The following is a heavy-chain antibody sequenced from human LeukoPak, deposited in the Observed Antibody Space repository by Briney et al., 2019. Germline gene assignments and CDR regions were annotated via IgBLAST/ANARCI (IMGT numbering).Heavy chain of an antibody. D-gene: IGHD1-14*01. J-gene: IGHJ6*03. CDR3: ARDGFYYHYYMDV. Sequence: SETLSLTCTLSGGTVTSSTYFWGWIRQPPGKGLEWIGSISYSGATYYNPSLKSRVSMSVHTSKNQFSLKLSSVTAADTAVYYCARDGFYYHYYMDVWGEGTTVTVS. CDR2: ISYSGAT. CDR1: GGTVTSSTYF. V-gene: IGHV4-39*07.